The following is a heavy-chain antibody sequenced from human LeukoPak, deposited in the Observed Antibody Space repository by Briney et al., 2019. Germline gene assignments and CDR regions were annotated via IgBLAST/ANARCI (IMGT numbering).Heavy chain of an antibody. D-gene: IGHD3-16*02. CDR3: AKTPQYDYVWGSYRYTYFDY. Sequence: GGSLRLSCAASGFTFSSYAMSWVRQAPGKGLEWVSAISGSGGSTYYADSVKGRFTISRDNSKNTLYLQMNGLRAEDTAVYYCAKTPQYDYVWGSYRYTYFDYWGQGTLVTVSS. CDR2: ISGSGGST. V-gene: IGHV3-23*01. CDR1: GFTFSSYA. J-gene: IGHJ4*02.